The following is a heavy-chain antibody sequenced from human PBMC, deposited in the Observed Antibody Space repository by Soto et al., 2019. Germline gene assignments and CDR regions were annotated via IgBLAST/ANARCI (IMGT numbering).Heavy chain of an antibody. J-gene: IGHJ6*02. V-gene: IGHV1-18*01. CDR2: ISTYNSNT. Sequence: GASVKVSCKASHYSFARYGSSGVRQAPGQGLEWMGWISTYNSNTKYAQKFQGRVTMTTDTPTSTAYMNLRSLTSDDTAVYYCARYSYCSSGSCALYSHEFLGMDVLGQGTTVPVSS. D-gene: IGHD2-15*01. CDR1: HYSFARYG. CDR3: ARYSYCSSGSCALYSHEFLGMDV.